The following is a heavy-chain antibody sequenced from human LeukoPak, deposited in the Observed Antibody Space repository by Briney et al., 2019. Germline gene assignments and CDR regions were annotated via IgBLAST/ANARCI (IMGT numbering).Heavy chain of an antibody. J-gene: IGHJ4*02. CDR2: INPNSGGT. V-gene: IGHV1-2*02. Sequence: ASVKVSCKASGYTFTGYYMHWVRQAPGQGLQWMGWINPNSGGTNYAQKFQGRVTMTRDTSISTAYMELSRLRSDDTAVYYCARVIGVAVVAATPHFDYWGQGTLVTVSS. CDR3: ARVIGVAVVAATPHFDY. CDR1: GYTFTGYY. D-gene: IGHD2-15*01.